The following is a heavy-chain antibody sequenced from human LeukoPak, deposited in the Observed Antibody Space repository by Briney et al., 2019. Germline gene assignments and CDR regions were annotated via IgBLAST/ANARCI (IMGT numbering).Heavy chain of an antibody. CDR1: GFTFSSYA. CDR3: AKDFAVVVVRGWFDP. J-gene: IGHJ5*02. D-gene: IGHD2-15*01. CDR2: ISYDGSNK. Sequence: GGSLRLSCAASGFTFSSYAMHWVRQAPGKGLEWVAVISYDGSNKYYADSVKGRFTISRDNSKNTLYLQMNSLRAEDTAVYYCAKDFAVVVVRGWFDPWGQGTLVTVSS. V-gene: IGHV3-30-3*01.